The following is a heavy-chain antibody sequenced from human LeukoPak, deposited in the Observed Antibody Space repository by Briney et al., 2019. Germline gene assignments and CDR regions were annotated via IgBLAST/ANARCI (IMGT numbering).Heavy chain of an antibody. CDR1: GYTFTSYG. Sequence: ASVKVSCKASGYTFTSYGISWVRQAPGQGLEWMGWISAYNGNTNYAQKLQGRVTMTRDTSTSTVYMELSSLRSEDTAVYYCARRRIAAAGLPFDYWGQGTLVTVSS. CDR2: ISAYNGNT. J-gene: IGHJ4*02. V-gene: IGHV1-18*01. D-gene: IGHD6-13*01. CDR3: ARRRIAAAGLPFDY.